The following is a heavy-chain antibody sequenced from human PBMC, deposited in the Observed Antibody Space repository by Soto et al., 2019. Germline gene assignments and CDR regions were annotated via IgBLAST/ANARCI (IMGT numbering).Heavy chain of an antibody. V-gene: IGHV3-23*01. Sequence: GGSLRLSCAASGFTFGNYAMSWVGQAPGKGLEWVAAISGGGGGTYLADSVKGRFTISRDNSRNTVYMQMNSLRAEDTAAYYCAKGAAQRNYYFDFWGQGTLVTVSS. CDR3: AKGAAQRNYYFDF. J-gene: IGHJ4*02. CDR2: ISGGGGGT. D-gene: IGHD1-1*01. CDR1: GFTFGNYA.